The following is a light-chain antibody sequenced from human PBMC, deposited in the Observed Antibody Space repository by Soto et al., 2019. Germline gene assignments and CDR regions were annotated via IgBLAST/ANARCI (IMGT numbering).Light chain of an antibody. J-gene: IGKJ4*01. V-gene: IGKV1-39*01. CDR2: AAS. CDR1: QSISSY. Sequence: DIQMTQSPSSLSASVGARVTITCRASQSISSYLNWYQQKPGKAPKLLIYAASSLRSGVPSRFSGSGSETDFTLTTRSLQPEDFANYYCQQSYSTPLTFGGGTKGEIK. CDR3: QQSYSTPLT.